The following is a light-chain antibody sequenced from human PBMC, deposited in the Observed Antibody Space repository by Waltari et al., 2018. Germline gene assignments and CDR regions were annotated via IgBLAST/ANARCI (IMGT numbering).Light chain of an antibody. CDR1: SSNIGNNA. Sequence: QSVLTQPPSVSVAPRQRVTIPCSGSSSNIGNNAVNWYQQLPGKAPKLLIYYDDLLPSGVSDRFSGSKSGTSASLAISGLQSEDEADYYCAAWDDSLIGPVFGGGTKLTVL. CDR2: YDD. CDR3: AAWDDSLIGPV. V-gene: IGLV1-36*01. J-gene: IGLJ2*01.